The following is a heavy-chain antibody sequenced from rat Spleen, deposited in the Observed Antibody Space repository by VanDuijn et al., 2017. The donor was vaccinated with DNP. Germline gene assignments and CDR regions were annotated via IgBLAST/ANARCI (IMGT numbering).Heavy chain of an antibody. D-gene: IGHD1-5*01. V-gene: IGHV5-25*01. CDR1: GFTFTNYY. CDR3: VREGGTTWFAY. CDR2: ISYDGGST. Sequence: EVHLVESGGGLVQPGRSMKLSCAASGFTFTNYYMAWFRQAPTKGLEWVAYISYDGGSTYYGDSVKGRFTISRDNTRSTLYLQMDSLRSEDTATYYCVREGGTTWFAYWGQGTLVTVSS. J-gene: IGHJ3*01.